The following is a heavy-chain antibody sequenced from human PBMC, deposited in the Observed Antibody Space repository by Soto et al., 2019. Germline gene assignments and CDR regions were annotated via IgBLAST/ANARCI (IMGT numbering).Heavy chain of an antibody. CDR3: TLSVNRTHYFDY. Sequence: GGSVKVSFKASGGPFSSYAISLVRQAPGQGLEWMGGIIPIFGTANYAQKFQGRVTITADESTSTAYMELSSLRSEDTAVYYCTLSVNRTHYFDYWGQGTMVTVSS. CDR2: IIPIFGTA. J-gene: IGHJ4*02. CDR1: GGPFSSYA. V-gene: IGHV1-69*13. D-gene: IGHD4-17*01.